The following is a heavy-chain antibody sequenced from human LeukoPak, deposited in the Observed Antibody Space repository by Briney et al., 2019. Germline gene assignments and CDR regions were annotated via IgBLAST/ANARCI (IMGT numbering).Heavy chain of an antibody. CDR1: GFTVSSNY. J-gene: IGHJ5*02. V-gene: IGHV3-53*01. CDR2: IYSGGDT. CDR3: ARGYCSSTSCLPRSPRFDP. D-gene: IGHD2-2*01. Sequence: GRSLRLSCAASGFTVSSNYMSWVRQAPGKGLEWVSVIYSGGDTYYADSVKGRFTISRDNSKNTLYLQMNTLRAEDTAVYYCARGYCSSTSCLPRSPRFDPWGQGTLVTVSS.